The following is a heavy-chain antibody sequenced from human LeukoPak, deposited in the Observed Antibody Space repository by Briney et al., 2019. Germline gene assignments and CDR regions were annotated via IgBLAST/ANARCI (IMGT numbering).Heavy chain of an antibody. J-gene: IGHJ5*02. V-gene: IGHV4-39*01. CDR3: ARPVSCSGGSCYSRGWFDL. CDR1: GGSISSSSYY. D-gene: IGHD2-15*01. Sequence: SETLSLTCTVSGGSISSSSYYWGWIRQPPGKGLEWIGSIYYSGSTYYNPSLKSRVTISVDMSKNQFSLKLSSVTAADTAVYYCARPVSCSGGSCYSRGWFDLWGQGTLVTVSS. CDR2: IYYSGST.